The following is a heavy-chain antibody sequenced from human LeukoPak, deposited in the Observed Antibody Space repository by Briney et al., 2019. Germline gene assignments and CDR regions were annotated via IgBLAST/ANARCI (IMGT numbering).Heavy chain of an antibody. J-gene: IGHJ4*02. CDR1: GFTFSSYW. Sequence: GRSLRLSCAASGFTFSSYWVHWVRHAPGKGLVWVSHINSGGSSTSYAASVKGRFTISRDNAKNTLYLQMNSLRAEDTAVYYCTRDRGDYWGQGTLVTVSS. D-gene: IGHD3-10*01. V-gene: IGHV3-74*01. CDR2: INSGGSST. CDR3: TRDRGDY.